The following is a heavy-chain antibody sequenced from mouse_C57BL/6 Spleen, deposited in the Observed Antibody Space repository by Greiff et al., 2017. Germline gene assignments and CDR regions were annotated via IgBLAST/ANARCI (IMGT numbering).Heavy chain of an antibody. Sequence: VKLMESGPGLVAPSQSLSITCTVSGFSLTSYGVSWVRQPPGKGLEWLGVLWGDGSTNYHSALISRLSISKENSKSQVFLKLNSLQTDDTATYYCAKHGGTPTRWYFDVWGTGTTVTVSS. CDR1: GFSLTSYG. V-gene: IGHV2-3*01. CDR2: LWGDGST. CDR3: AKHGGTPTRWYFDV. J-gene: IGHJ1*03. D-gene: IGHD2-10*01.